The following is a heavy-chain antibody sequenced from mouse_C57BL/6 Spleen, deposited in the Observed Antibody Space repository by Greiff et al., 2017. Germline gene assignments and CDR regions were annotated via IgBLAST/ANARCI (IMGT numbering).Heavy chain of an antibody. CDR1: GYTFTSYW. J-gene: IGHJ4*01. Sequence: VQLQQSGAELVMPGASVKLSCKASGYTFTSYWMHWVKQRPGQGLEWIGEIDPSDSYTNYNQKFKGKSTLTVDKSSSTAYMQLSSLTSEDSAVYYCARGGYYVVDYWGQGTSVTVSS. CDR2: IDPSDSYT. CDR3: ARGGYYVVDY. V-gene: IGHV1-69*01.